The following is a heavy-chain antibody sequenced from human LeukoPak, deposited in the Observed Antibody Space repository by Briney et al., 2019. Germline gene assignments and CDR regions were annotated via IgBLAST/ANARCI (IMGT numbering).Heavy chain of an antibody. CDR2: IYYSGST. CDR1: GGSISSGGYY. CDR3: AREEPGIAAAAFDY. V-gene: IGHV4-61*08. J-gene: IGHJ4*02. D-gene: IGHD6-13*01. Sequence: SETLSLTCTVSGGSISSGGYYWSWIRQPPGKGLEWIGYIYYSGSTNYNPSLKSRVTISVDTPKNQFSLKLSSVTAADTAVYYCAREEPGIAAAAFDYWGQGTLVTVSS.